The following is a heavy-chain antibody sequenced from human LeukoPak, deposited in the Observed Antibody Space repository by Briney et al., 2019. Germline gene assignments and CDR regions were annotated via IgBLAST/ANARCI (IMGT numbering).Heavy chain of an antibody. CDR1: GFTFSTYS. Sequence: GGSLRLSCVASGFTFSTYSMNWVRQAPGKGLEWVSSISSSGTFIYYADSVKGRFTISRDNAKNSLYLQMNSLRAEDTALYYCAKGRPYYYDSSGSLGTEYFQHWGQGTLVTVSS. J-gene: IGHJ1*01. D-gene: IGHD3-22*01. V-gene: IGHV3-21*04. CDR2: ISSSGTFI. CDR3: AKGRPYYYDSSGSLGTEYFQH.